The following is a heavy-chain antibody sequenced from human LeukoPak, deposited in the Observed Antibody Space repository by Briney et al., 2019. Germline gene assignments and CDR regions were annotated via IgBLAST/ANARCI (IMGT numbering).Heavy chain of an antibody. CDR1: GYTFTSYG. V-gene: IGHV1-2*02. CDR2: INPNSGGT. D-gene: IGHD3-10*01. J-gene: IGHJ4*02. Sequence: GASVKVSCKASGYTFTSYGISWVRQAPGQGLEWMGWINPNSGGTNYAQKFQGRVTMTRDTSISTAYMELSRLRSDDTAVYYCARDYPDYYGSGSYDYWGQGTLVTVSS. CDR3: ARDYPDYYGSGSYDY.